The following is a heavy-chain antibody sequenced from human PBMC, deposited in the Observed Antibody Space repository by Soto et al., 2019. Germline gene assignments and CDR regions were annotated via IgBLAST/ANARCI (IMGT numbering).Heavy chain of an antibody. D-gene: IGHD5-18*01. CDR3: AKVPNTVMVLSDHYYMDV. Sequence: GGSLRLSCAASGFTFDDYTMHWVRQAPGKGLEWVSLISWDGGSTYYADSVKGRFTISRDNSKNSLYLQMNSQRTEDAALYYCAKVPNTVMVLSDHYYMDVWGKGTTVTVSS. CDR1: GFTFDDYT. CDR2: ISWDGGST. J-gene: IGHJ6*03. V-gene: IGHV3-43*01.